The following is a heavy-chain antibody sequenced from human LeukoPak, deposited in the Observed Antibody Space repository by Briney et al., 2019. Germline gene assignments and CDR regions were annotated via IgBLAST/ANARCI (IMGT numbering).Heavy chain of an antibody. CDR1: GGSISGYF. J-gene: IGHJ4*02. V-gene: IGHV4-4*07. CDR2: IYSSGTA. D-gene: IGHD5-12*01. Sequence: PSETLSLTCTVSGGSISGYFWTWIRQPAGKELEWTGRIYSSGTAYYNPSLESRVTISLDTFNNQFSLKVTSVTAADTAVYYCARGTEKTRISGYYSFDHWGRGLLVTVSS. CDR3: ARGTEKTRISGYYSFDH.